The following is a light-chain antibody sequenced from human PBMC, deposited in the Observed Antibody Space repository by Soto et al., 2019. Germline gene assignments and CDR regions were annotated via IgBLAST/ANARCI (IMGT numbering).Light chain of an antibody. V-gene: IGLV2-14*01. CDR2: EVS. CDR1: NSDIGGYNY. J-gene: IGLJ3*02. CDR3: SSYTSSSTLWV. Sequence: QSALTQPASVSGSPGQSITISCTGTNSDIGGYNYVSWYQQHPGKAPKLMIYEVSNRPSGVSFRFSGSKSGNTASLTISGLQSEDEADYYCSSYTSSSTLWVFGGGTKLTVL.